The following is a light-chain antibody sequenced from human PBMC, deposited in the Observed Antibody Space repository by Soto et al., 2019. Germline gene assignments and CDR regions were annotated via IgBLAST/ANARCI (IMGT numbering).Light chain of an antibody. Sequence: DTVMTQSPSTLSVVLGERALLSCRASQSISINLAWYQQKPGQAPRLLIYAASNRATGVPARFSGSWSGTEFTLTISSLQSEDFAVYYCQQYNNWITFGQGTRLEIK. CDR2: AAS. CDR1: QSISIN. CDR3: QQYNNWIT. J-gene: IGKJ5*01. V-gene: IGKV3-15*01.